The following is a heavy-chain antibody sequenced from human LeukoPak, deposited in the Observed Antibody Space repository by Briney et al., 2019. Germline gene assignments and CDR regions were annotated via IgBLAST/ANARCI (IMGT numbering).Heavy chain of an antibody. CDR2: IYYTGNT. CDR3: AKGTSSGWYYFDY. D-gene: IGHD6-19*01. V-gene: IGHV4-30-4*07. J-gene: IGHJ4*02. CDR1: GGSISSGGYS. Sequence: SETLSLTCAVSGGSISSGGYSWSWIRQPPGKGMEFIAYIYYTGNTYFNPSLKSRVTISVDTSKNQFSLKLSSVTAADTAVYYCAKGTSSGWYYFDYWGQGTLVTVSS.